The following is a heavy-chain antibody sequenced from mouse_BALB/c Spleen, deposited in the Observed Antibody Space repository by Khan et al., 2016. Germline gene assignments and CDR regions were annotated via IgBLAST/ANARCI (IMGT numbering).Heavy chain of an antibody. CDR3: ARERIYSGYTLDC. D-gene: IGHD1-1*01. J-gene: IGHJ4*01. Sequence: EVQLVESGGGLVRPGGSLKLSCAASGFTFSHYGMSWVRQTPDKRLELVASINSNGGNTYYPDSVKGRFTISRDNAKNTLYLQMSSLKYEDTAIYYCARERIYSGYTLDCWGQGTSVTVSS. CDR1: GFTFSHYG. V-gene: IGHV5-6-3*01. CDR2: INSNGGNT.